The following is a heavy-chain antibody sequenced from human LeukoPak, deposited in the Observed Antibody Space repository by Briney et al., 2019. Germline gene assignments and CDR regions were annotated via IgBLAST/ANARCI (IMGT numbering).Heavy chain of an antibody. CDR3: AGRVTGYSSGYVY. D-gene: IGHD5-18*01. J-gene: IGHJ4*02. CDR1: GFTFSSYG. Sequence: PGRSLRLSCAASGFTFSSYGMHWVRQAPGKGLEWVAVISYDGSNKYYADSVKGRFTISRDNSENIVYLQMNNLRAEDTAVYYCAGRVTGYSSGYVYWGQGTLVTVSS. CDR2: ISYDGSNK. V-gene: IGHV3-30*03.